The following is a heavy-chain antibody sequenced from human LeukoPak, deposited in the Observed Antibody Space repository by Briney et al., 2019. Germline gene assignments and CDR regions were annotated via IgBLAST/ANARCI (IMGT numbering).Heavy chain of an antibody. CDR1: GFTLSSFW. V-gene: IGHV3-74*01. CDR3: ARGASGSYLVY. J-gene: IGHJ4*02. Sequence: GGSLRLSCAASGFTLSSFWMHWVRQAPGKGLVWVSRISSDGSTTSYADSVKGRFTISRDNAKNTLSLQMNSLRAEDTAVYYCARGASGSYLVYWGQGTLVTVSS. D-gene: IGHD1-26*01. CDR2: ISSDGSTT.